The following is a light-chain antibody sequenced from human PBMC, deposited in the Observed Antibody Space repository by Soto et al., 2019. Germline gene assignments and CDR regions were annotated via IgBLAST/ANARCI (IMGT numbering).Light chain of an antibody. J-gene: IGKJ5*01. CDR1: QFLSSY. Sequence: ELLLTQSPATLPFSPWERSTLSCRASQFLSSYLAWYQQIPGQAPRLLIYGASSRATGIPGRFSGSGSGTDFTLTISRLEPEDFAVYYCQQYGTSPFTCGQGTRREIK. CDR3: QQYGTSPFT. V-gene: IGKV3-20*01. CDR2: GAS.